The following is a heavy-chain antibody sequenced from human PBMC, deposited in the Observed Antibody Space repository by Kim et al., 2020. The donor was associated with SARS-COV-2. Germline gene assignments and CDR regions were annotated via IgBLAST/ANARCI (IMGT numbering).Heavy chain of an antibody. D-gene: IGHD3-22*01. CDR3: AKDSSAGFDY. V-gene: IGHV7-4-1*02. J-gene: IGHJ4*02. CDR2: IDTDTGTP. Sequence: ASVKVSCQTSGYTVTDVAMNWVRQAPGQGLEWMGWIDTDTGTPTYAQGFGGRFVFSLDTSVNTAYLEITDLKNEDTGYYYCAKDSSAGFDYWGQGTLVTVSS. CDR1: GYTVTDVA.